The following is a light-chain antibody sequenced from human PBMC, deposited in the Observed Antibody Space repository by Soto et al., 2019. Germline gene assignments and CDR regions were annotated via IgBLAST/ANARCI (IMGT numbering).Light chain of an antibody. CDR1: QGIGND. V-gene: IGKV1-6*01. CDR2: ATS. J-gene: IGKJ2*01. Sequence: AVPLTQSPSSLSASVGDSVSFTCRASQGIGNDLGWYQQKPGKAPKLLLFATSNLQSGVPSRFSGSGSGTDFTLTITNLQPEDFATYYCLQDYNYPPTFGQGTKVEIK. CDR3: LQDYNYPPT.